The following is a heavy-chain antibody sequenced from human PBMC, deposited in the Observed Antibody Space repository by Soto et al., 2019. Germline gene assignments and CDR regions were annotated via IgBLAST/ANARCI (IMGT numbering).Heavy chain of an antibody. V-gene: IGHV3-30*18. D-gene: IGHD5-18*01. J-gene: IGHJ6*02. CDR2: ISYDGSNK. CDR1: GFTFSSYG. CDR3: AKSYGDGYNYYYYGMDV. Sequence: QVQLVESGGGVVQPGRSLRLSCAASGFTFSSYGMHWVRQAPGKGLEWVAVISYDGSNKYYADSVKGRFTISRDNSKNTLYLQMNSLRAEDTAVYYCAKSYGDGYNYYYYGMDVWGQGTTVTVSS.